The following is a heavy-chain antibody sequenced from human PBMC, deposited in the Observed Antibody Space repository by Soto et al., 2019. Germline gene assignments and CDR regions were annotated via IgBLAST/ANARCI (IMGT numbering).Heavy chain of an antibody. D-gene: IGHD2-2*01. Sequence: QVQLVQSGAEVKKPGSSVKVSCKASGGTFSSYTISWVRQAPGQGLEWMGRIIPILGIANYAQKFQGRVTITADKSTSTAYMELSSLRSEGTAVYYCARPGAYCSSTSGRLTNYWYMDVWGKGTTVTVSS. V-gene: IGHV1-69*02. CDR3: ARPGAYCSSTSGRLTNYWYMDV. J-gene: IGHJ6*03. CDR1: GGTFSSYT. CDR2: IIPILGIA.